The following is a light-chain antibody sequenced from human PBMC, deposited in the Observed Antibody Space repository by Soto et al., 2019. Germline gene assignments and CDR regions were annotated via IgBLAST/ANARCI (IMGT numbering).Light chain of an antibody. CDR2: GVS. CDR3: HHYGIAPYT. CDR1: QSLSGNY. V-gene: IGKV3-20*01. Sequence: DIVLTQSPGPLSLSPGERATLSCRASQSLSGNYFAWYQQKPGQAPRLLTFGVSSRATGILDRFSGSGSGTDFTRIINRLEPEDFDLYYCHHYGIAPYTGGRGTKQEI. J-gene: IGKJ2*01.